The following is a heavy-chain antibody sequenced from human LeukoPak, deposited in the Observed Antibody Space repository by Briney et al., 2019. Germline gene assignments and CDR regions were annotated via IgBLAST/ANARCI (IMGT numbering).Heavy chain of an antibody. CDR1: GGTFSSYA. CDR3: VRLSHRSRGNWFDP. Sequence: ASVKVSCKASGGTFSSYAISWVRQAPGQGLEWMGGIIPIFGTANYAQKFRGRVTITADESTSTAYMELSSLRSEDTAVYYCVRLSHRSRGNWFDPWGQGTLVTVSS. D-gene: IGHD2-15*01. J-gene: IGHJ5*02. V-gene: IGHV1-69*13. CDR2: IIPIFGTA.